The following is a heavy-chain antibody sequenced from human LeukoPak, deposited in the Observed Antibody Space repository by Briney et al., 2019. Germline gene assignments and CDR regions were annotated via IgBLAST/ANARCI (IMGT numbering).Heavy chain of an antibody. CDR1: GGSISSYY. CDR3: AREPGFDSSGYLNWFDP. CDR2: ISYSGST. D-gene: IGHD3-22*01. V-gene: IGHV4-59*01. Sequence: SPSETLSLTCTVSGGSISSYYWSWIRQPPGKGLEWIACISYSGSTKYNPSPKSRVTISVDTSKNQLSLKLSSVTAADTAVYYCAREPGFDSSGYLNWFDPWGQGTLVTVSS. J-gene: IGHJ5*02.